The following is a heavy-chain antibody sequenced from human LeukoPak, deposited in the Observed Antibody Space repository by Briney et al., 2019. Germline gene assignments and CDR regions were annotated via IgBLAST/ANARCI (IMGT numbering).Heavy chain of an antibody. CDR2: ISGGGDST. D-gene: IGHD6-19*01. J-gene: IGHJ4*02. V-gene: IGHV3-23*01. CDR1: GFSFSSYA. Sequence: GGSLRLSCAASGFSFSSYAMTWVRQAPGKGLEWVSGISGGGDSTYYADSVKGRFTISRDNSKNTLYPQMNSLRAEDTAVYFCAKDRGSGWYQNDYWGQGTLVTVSS. CDR3: AKDRGSGWYQNDY.